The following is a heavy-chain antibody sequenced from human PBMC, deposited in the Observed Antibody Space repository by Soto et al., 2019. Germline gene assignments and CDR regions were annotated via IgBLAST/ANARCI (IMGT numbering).Heavy chain of an antibody. CDR1: GGSISSYY. CDR3: ARGMYCSGGSCYSHWLDP. J-gene: IGHJ5*02. CDR2: MYYSGRT. D-gene: IGHD2-15*01. Sequence: SETLSLTCTVSGGSISSYYWSWIRQPPGKGLECIGYMYYSGRTNYNPTLKSRVAISVDTSKNQFSLKLSSVTAADTAVYYCARGMYCSGGSCYSHWLDPWGEGTLLTVS. V-gene: IGHV4-59*01.